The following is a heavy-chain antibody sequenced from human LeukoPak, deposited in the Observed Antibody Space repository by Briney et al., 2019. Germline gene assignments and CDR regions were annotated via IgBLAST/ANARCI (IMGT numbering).Heavy chain of an antibody. J-gene: IGHJ4*02. Sequence: PGGSLRLSCAASGFTFGSYAMTWVRQAPGKGLEWVSGISGSGTGTYYADSVKGRFTISRDNSKTTVYLQMNSLRVEDTAIYYCAKHGLRSGTYVIDYWGQGTLVTVFS. D-gene: IGHD3-16*01. CDR2: ISGSGTGT. V-gene: IGHV3-23*01. CDR1: GFTFGSYA. CDR3: AKHGLRSGTYVIDY.